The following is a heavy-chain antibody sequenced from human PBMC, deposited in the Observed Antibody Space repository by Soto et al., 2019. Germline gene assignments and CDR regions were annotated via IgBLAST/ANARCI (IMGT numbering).Heavy chain of an antibody. CDR1: GFTFSNAW. CDR3: ANGGTGEGYFDN. CDR2: IKSKTDGGTT. D-gene: IGHD7-27*01. Sequence: EVQLVESGGGLVKPGGSLRLSCAASGFTFSNAWMSWVRQAPGKGLEWVGRIKSKTDGGTTDYAAPVKGRFTISRDNSKNTVYLQMNSLRAEDTAIYYCANGGTGEGYFDNWGQGALVTVSS. J-gene: IGHJ4*02. V-gene: IGHV3-15*01.